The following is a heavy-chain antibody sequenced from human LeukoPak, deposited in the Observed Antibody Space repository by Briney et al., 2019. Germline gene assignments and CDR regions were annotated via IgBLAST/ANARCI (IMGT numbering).Heavy chain of an antibody. Sequence: GGSLRLPCAASGFTFSSYSMNWVRQAPGKGLVWVSSISSSSSYIYYADSVKGRFTISRDNSKNTLYLQMNSLRAEDTAVYYCAMGRIVGATTPPFDYWGQGTLVTVSS. D-gene: IGHD1-26*01. CDR1: GFTFSSYS. CDR3: AMGRIVGATTPPFDY. J-gene: IGHJ4*02. CDR2: ISSSSSYI. V-gene: IGHV3-21*01.